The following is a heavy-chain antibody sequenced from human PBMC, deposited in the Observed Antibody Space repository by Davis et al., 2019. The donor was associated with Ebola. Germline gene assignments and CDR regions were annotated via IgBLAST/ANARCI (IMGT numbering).Heavy chain of an antibody. V-gene: IGHV3-23*01. CDR3: AREMRGLGALDL. CDR1: GFIFSAYS. CDR2: INDIGGNP. D-gene: IGHD3-16*01. Sequence: GESLKISCEGSGFIFSAYSMIWVRQAPGKGLQWVSGINDIGGNPQHADSVKGRFTISRDNSKNMLFLQMNSLRVEDTAIYYCAREMRGLGALDLWGQGTMVAVSS. J-gene: IGHJ3*01.